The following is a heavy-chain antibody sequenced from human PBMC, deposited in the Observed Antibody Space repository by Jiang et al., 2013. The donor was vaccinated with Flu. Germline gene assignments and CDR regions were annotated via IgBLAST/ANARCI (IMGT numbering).Heavy chain of an antibody. CDR1: GFIFSSYA. Sequence: VQLVESGGGLVQPGGSLRLSCAASGFIFSSYAMSWVRQAPGKGLEWVSSISAGGSTTYYADSVKGRFTVSRDSSMNILDLQMRGLRAEDTAVYFCAKDIRAAAGRYYFDSWGHGTLVTVSS. CDR2: ISAGGSTT. J-gene: IGHJ4*03. V-gene: IGHV3-23*04. CDR3: AKDIRAAAGRYYFDS. D-gene: IGHD6-13*01.